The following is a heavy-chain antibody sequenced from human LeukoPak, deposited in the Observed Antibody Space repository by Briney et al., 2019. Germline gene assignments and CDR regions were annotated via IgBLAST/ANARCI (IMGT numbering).Heavy chain of an antibody. CDR3: ARDLTKTTVTSTTDPY. Sequence: GGSLRLSCAASGFTFSGYGMHWVRQAPGKGLEWVAIISYEGSDEYYTDSVRGRFTISRDNSKNTLDLQMNSLRVEDTAVYFCARDLTKTTVTSTTDPYWGQGALVTVSS. V-gene: IGHV3-30*03. J-gene: IGHJ4*02. D-gene: IGHD4-17*01. CDR2: ISYEGSDE. CDR1: GFTFSGYG.